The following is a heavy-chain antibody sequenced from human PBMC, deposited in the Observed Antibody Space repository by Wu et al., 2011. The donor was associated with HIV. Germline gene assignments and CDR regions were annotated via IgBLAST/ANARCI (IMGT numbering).Heavy chain of an antibody. V-gene: IGHV1-18*01. J-gene: IGHJ5*02. CDR3: AREGLMNMIVNKGWLDP. CDR1: GYTFVINN. CDR2: INPGNGKT. Sequence: QVQMLQSGGEVKKPGASVKISCQTSGYTFVINNINWVRQAPGQGLEWMGWINPGNGKTKYPQRFQDRVTMTTDTSTKTAYLELRNLRSDDTAVYYCAREGLMNMIVNKGWLDPWAGNPSHRLL. D-gene: IGHD3-16*01.